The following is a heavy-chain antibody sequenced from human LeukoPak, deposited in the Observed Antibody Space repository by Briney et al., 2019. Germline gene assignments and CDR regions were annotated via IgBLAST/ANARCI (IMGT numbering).Heavy chain of an antibody. D-gene: IGHD2-15*01. CDR2: IKQDGSEK. V-gene: IGHV3-7*01. CDR3: ARYCSGGSCLFYYYGMDV. CDR1: GFTFSSYW. J-gene: IGHJ6*02. Sequence: GASLRLSCAASGFTFSSYWMSWVRQAPGKGLEWVANIKQDGSEKYYVDSVEGRFTISRDNAKNSLFLQMNSLRAEDTAVYYCARYCSGGSCLFYYYGMDVWGQGTTVAVSS.